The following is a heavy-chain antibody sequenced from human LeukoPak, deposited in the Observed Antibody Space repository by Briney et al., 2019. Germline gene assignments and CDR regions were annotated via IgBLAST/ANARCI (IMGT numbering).Heavy chain of an antibody. CDR3: AKDKDTPATAQPQRGYFES. D-gene: IGHD2-15*01. J-gene: IGHJ4*02. V-gene: IGHV3-33*06. CDR2: IWYDGSHQ. Sequence: GGSLRLSCAASGFTLDDYAMHWVRQAPGKGLEWVAVIWYDGSHQYYADSVKGRFTISRDNSKNTLDLQMNSLRVEDTAVYFCAKDKDTPATAQPQRGYFESWGQGTLVTVSS. CDR1: GFTLDDYA.